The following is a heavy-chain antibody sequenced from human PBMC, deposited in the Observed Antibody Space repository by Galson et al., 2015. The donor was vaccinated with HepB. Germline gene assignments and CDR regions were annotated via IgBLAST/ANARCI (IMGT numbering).Heavy chain of an antibody. CDR1: GGSVSSSSYY. V-gene: IGHV4-39*01. Sequence: LSLTCTVSGGSVSSSSYYWGRIRQPPGKGLEWIGSIYYSGSTYYNPSLKSRVTISVDTSKNQFSLKLSSVTAADTAVYYCARRDLMITFGGVIARTDYYYYGMDVWGQGTTVTVSS. J-gene: IGHJ6*02. CDR3: ARRDLMITFGGVIARTDYYYYGMDV. CDR2: IYYSGST. D-gene: IGHD3-16*02.